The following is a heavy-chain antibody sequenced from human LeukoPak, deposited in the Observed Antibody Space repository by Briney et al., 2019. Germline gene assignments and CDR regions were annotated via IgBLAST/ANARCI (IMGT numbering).Heavy chain of an antibody. Sequence: SGGSLRLSCAASGFTFSSYAMSWVRQAPGKGLEWVSAISGSGGSTYYADSVKGRFTISRDNSKNTLYLQMNSLRAEDTAVYYCAKGSSPPVAGLLDYWGQGTLVTVSS. CDR3: AKGSSPPVAGLLDY. V-gene: IGHV3-23*01. D-gene: IGHD6-19*01. CDR2: ISGSGGST. J-gene: IGHJ4*02. CDR1: GFTFSSYA.